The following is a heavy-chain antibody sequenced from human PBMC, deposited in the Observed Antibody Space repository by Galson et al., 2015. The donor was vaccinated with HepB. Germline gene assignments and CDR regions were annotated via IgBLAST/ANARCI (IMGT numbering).Heavy chain of an antibody. D-gene: IGHD2-2*01. J-gene: IGHJ5*02. CDR3: ARDLGALRYCSSTSCPGRRNWFDP. Sequence: CAISGDSVSSNSAAWNWIRQSPSRGLEWLGRTYYRSKWYNDYAVSVKSRITINPDISKNQFSLQLNSVTPEDTAVYYCARDLGALRYCSSTSCPGRRNWFDPWGQGTLVTVSS. CDR2: TYYRSKWYN. V-gene: IGHV6-1*01. CDR1: GDSVSSNSAA.